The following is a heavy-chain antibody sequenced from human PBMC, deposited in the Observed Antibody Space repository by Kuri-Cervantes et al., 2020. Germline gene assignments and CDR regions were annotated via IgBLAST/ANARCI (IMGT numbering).Heavy chain of an antibody. CDR3: AREATALDV. CDR1: GYTFTGYY. V-gene: IGHV1-2*02. J-gene: IGHJ6*02. D-gene: IGHD5-12*01. CDR2: INPNSGGT. Sequence: ASVKVSCKASGYTFTGYYIHWVRQAPGQGLEWMGWINPNSGGTNFAQKFQGSVTNTRDTSISTVYMELSSLRSGDTAVYYCAREATALDVWGQGTTVTVSS.